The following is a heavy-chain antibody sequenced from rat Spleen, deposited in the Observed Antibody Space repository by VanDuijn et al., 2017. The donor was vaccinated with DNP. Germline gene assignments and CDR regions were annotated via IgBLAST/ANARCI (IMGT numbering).Heavy chain of an antibody. Sequence: EVRLVESGRDLVQPGRSLKLSCAASGFTFSDSYMAWVRQAPTKGLEWVASISYDGRNTYYGDSVKGRFTISRDNAKTSLYLQMDSLRSEDTATYYCTKTGGNWVAHWGQGTLVTVSS. V-gene: IGHV5-20*01. D-gene: IGHD1-11*01. CDR3: TKTGGNWVAH. CDR1: GFTFSDSY. J-gene: IGHJ3*01. CDR2: ISYDGRNT.